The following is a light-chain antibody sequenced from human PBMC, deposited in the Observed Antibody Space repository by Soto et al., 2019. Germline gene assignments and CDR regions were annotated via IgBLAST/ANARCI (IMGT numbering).Light chain of an antibody. CDR1: SSNIGSDY. J-gene: IGLJ3*02. Sequence: QSVLTQPPSASGTPGQRVTISCSGSSSNIGSDYVYWYQQLPGTAPKLLIYRDNNRPSGVPDRFSGSRSGTSASLAISGLRSEDEADYYCAAWDGSLSGWVFGGGTKLTVL. V-gene: IGLV1-47*01. CDR3: AAWDGSLSGWV. CDR2: RDN.